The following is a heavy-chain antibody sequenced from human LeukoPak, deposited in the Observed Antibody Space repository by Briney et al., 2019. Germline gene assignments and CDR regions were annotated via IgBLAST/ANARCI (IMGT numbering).Heavy chain of an antibody. Sequence: SETLSLTCTVSGGSISSYSWSWIRQPAGKGLEWIGHIYTSGSTNYNPSLKSRVTMSVDTSKNQFSLKLSSVTAADTAVYYCAREGERLAYFDYWGQGILVTVSS. CDR3: AREGERLAYFDY. D-gene: IGHD6-25*01. V-gene: IGHV4-4*07. CDR2: IYTSGST. CDR1: GGSISSYS. J-gene: IGHJ4*02.